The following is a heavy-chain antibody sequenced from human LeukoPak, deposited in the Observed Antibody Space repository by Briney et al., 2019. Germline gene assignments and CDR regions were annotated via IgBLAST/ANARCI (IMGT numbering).Heavy chain of an antibody. CDR1: GGSISSSSYY. D-gene: IGHD2-15*01. CDR2: IYYSGST. V-gene: IGHV4-39*07. CDR3: ARIVLGYCSGGSCYIDWFDP. Sequence: SETLSLTCTVSGGSISSSSYYWGWIRQPPGKGLEWIGSIYYSGSTYYNPSLKSRVTISVDTSKNQFSLKLSSVTAADTAVYYCARIVLGYCSGGSCYIDWFDPWGQGTLVTVSS. J-gene: IGHJ5*02.